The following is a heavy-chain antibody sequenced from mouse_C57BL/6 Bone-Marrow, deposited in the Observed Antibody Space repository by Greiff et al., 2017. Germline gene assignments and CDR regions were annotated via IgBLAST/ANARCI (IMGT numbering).Heavy chain of an antibody. V-gene: IGHV1-53*01. CDR1: GYTFTSYW. CDR3: ASLYSNYDYAMDY. CDR2: INPSNGGT. Sequence: VKLQQPGTELVKPGASVKLSCKASGYTFTSYWMHWVKQRPGQGLEWIGNINPSNGGTNYNEKFKSKATLTVDKSSSTAYMQLSSLTSEDSAVYYCASLYSNYDYAMDYWGQGTSVTVSS. D-gene: IGHD2-5*01. J-gene: IGHJ4*01.